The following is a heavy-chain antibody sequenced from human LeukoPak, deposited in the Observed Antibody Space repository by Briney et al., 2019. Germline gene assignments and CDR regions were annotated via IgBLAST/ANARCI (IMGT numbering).Heavy chain of an antibody. CDR2: IKQDGSEK. V-gene: IGHV3-7*03. J-gene: IGHJ4*02. CDR1: GFTFSSYW. D-gene: IGHD5-24*01. CDR3: ARGRFRDGYNSAYLDY. Sequence: RGSLRLSCAASGFTFSSYWMSWVRQAPGKGLEWVANIKQDGSEKYYVDSVKGRFTISRDNAKNSLYLQMNSLRAEDTAVYYCARGRFRDGYNSAYLDYWGQGTLVTVSS.